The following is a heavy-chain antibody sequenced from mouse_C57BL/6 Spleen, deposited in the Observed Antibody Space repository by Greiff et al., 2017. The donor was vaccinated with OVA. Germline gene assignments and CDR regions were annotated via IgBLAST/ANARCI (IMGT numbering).Heavy chain of an antibody. CDR1: GYSITSGYY. D-gene: IGHD2-3*01. J-gene: IGHJ2*01. CDR2: ISYDGSN. V-gene: IGHV3-6*01. Sequence: EVKLQESGPGLVKPSQSLSLTCSVTGYSITSGYYWNWIRQFPGNKLEWMGYISYDGSNNYNPSLKNRISITRDTSKNQFFLKLNSVTTEDTATYYCAREGNGYYVYFDYWGQGTTLTVSS. CDR3: AREGNGYYVYFDY.